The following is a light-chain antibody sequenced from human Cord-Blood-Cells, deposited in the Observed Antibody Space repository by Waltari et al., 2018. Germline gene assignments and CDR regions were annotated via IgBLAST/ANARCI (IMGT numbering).Light chain of an antibody. Sequence: GTLTSGHSSYAIAWRQQQPEKGPRYLMKLNSDGSHSKGDGIPDRFSGYSSGAERYLTISSLQSEDEADYYCQTWGTGIHVVFGGGTKLTVL. CDR3: QTWGTGIHVV. J-gene: IGLJ2*01. CDR1: SGHSSYA. V-gene: IGLV4-69*01. CDR2: LNSDGSH.